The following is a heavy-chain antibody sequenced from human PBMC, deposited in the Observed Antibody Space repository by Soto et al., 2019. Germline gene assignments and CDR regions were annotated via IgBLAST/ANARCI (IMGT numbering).Heavy chain of an antibody. J-gene: IGHJ6*02. CDR3: AREGITIFGVVIDYYYYGMDV. Sequence: PGGSLRLSCAASGFTFSSYWMGWVRQAPGKGLEWVANIKQDGSEKYYVDSVKGRFTISRDNAKNSLYLQMNSLRAEDTAVYYCAREGITIFGVVIDYYYYGMDVWGQGTTVTVSS. D-gene: IGHD3-3*01. V-gene: IGHV3-7*03. CDR1: GFTFSSYW. CDR2: IKQDGSEK.